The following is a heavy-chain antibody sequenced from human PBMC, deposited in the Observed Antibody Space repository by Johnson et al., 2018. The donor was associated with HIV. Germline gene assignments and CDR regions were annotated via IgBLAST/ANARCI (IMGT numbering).Heavy chain of an antibody. Sequence: VQLVESGGGVVQPGKSLRLSCAASGFIFSGFGLHWVRQAPGKGLEWVAFIAHDESITHYADSVKGRFTMSRDNSKNTMYLQMKSLRAEDTAIYYCAKDDNLGVWYSDAFDIWGQGTVVTVSS. D-gene: IGHD2-21*02. V-gene: IGHV3-30*18. J-gene: IGHJ3*02. CDR1: GFIFSGFG. CDR3: AKDDNLGVWYSDAFDI. CDR2: IAHDESIT.